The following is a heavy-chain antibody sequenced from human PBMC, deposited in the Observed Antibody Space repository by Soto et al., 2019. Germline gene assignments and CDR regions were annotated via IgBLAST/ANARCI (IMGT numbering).Heavy chain of an antibody. CDR1: GFSFRDAW. J-gene: IGHJ3*01. D-gene: IGHD3-10*01. V-gene: IGHV3-15*07. Sequence: EVQMVESGGGLVKPGGSLRLSCAVSGFSFRDAWMNWVRQAPGKGLEWVGRIKSRAAGGAIDYAAPVKGRFTSRDDSEDTLYLQINSLKTEDTAMYYCTTDGSFGGVVVAFHLWGQGTMLSVSS. CDR2: IKSRAAGGAI. CDR3: TTDGSFGGVVVAFHL.